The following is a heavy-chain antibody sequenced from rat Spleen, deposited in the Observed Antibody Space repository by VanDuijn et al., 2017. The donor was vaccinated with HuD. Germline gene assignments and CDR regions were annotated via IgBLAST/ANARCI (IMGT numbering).Heavy chain of an antibody. CDR2: ISNDDRHA. D-gene: IGHD1-11*01. CDR3: GRAGYEGYANWFAY. J-gene: IGHJ3*01. CDR1: GFTFSDYN. Sequence: EVRLVESGGGLVRPGRSLRLSCAASGFTFSDYNMAWVRQAPKKGLEWVTIISNDDRHAYYRDSVKGRFTISRDNAKSTLYLQMDSLRSEDTATYYCGRAGYEGYANWFAYWGQGTLVTVSS. V-gene: IGHV5-7*01.